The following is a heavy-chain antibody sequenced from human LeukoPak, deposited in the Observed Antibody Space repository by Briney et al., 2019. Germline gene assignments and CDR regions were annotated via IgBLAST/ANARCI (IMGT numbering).Heavy chain of an antibody. J-gene: IGHJ5*02. D-gene: IGHD3-10*01. CDR2: IYHSGST. CDR3: ARKHTMVRGLLPNWFDP. V-gene: IGHV4-38-2*02. CDR1: GYSITTGYY. Sequence: PSETLSLTCTVFGYSITTGYYWGWIRQPPGKGLEWIGSIYHSGSTFYNPSLKSRVTISVDTSKNQFSLKLSSVTAADTAVYYCARKHTMVRGLLPNWFDPWGQGTLVTVSS.